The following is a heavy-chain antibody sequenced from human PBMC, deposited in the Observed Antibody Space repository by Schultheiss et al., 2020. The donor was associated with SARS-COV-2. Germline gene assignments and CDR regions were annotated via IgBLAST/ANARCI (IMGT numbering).Heavy chain of an antibody. V-gene: IGHV4-38-2*02. CDR3: ARDPTSTLYYYYYGMDV. CDR1: GYSISSGYY. CDR2: INHSGST. Sequence: SETLSLTCTVSGYSISSGYYWGWIRQPPGKGLEWVGEINHSGSTNYNPSLKSRVTISVDTSKNQFSLKLSSVTAADTAVYYCARDPTSTLYYYYYGMDVWGQGTTVTVSS. J-gene: IGHJ6*02.